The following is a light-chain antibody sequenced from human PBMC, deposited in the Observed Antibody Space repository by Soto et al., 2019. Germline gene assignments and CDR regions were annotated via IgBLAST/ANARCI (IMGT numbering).Light chain of an antibody. CDR3: QQANSFPLT. Sequence: DIEMTQSPSSVSASVGDTVTITCRASRDVRDWLAWYQQRPGTAPKVLNYAASTLQSGVPSRFSGSGSGTLFTLTISSLQPEDFATYYCQQANSFPLTFGGGTKVEIK. CDR1: RDVRDW. J-gene: IGKJ4*02. V-gene: IGKV1-12*01. CDR2: AAS.